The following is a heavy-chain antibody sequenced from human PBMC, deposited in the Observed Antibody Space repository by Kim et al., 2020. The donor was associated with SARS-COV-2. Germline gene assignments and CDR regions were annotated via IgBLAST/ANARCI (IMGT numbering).Heavy chain of an antibody. J-gene: IGHJ4*02. D-gene: IGHD6-13*01. CDR3: AVRIAAAGTAYFDY. Sequence: TPSLEGGGTISVDTSRNQFSLKLSSVTAADTAVYYCAVRIAAAGTAYFDYWGQGTLVTVSS. V-gene: IGHV4-4*09.